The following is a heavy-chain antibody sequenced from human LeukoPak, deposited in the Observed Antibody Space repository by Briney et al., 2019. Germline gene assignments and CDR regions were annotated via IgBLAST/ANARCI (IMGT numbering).Heavy chain of an antibody. J-gene: IGHJ4*02. D-gene: IGHD3-22*01. Sequence: ASVKVSCKASVYTFTGYYMHWVRQAPGQGLEWMGWINPNSGGTNYAQKFQGRVTMTRDASISTAYMELSRLRSDDTAVYYCARDRSYYDDSSGYYSPDYWGQGTLVTVSS. CDR2: INPNSGGT. CDR3: ARDRSYYDDSSGYYSPDY. V-gene: IGHV1-2*02. CDR1: VYTFTGYY.